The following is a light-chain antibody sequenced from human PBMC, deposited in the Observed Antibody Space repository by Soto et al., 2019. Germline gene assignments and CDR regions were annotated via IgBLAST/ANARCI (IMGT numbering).Light chain of an antibody. J-gene: IGKJ4*01. CDR3: QHYVNWPLT. CDR1: QSVRSNF. CDR2: GAS. V-gene: IGKV3-20*01. Sequence: EIVLTQSPGTLSLSPGERATLSFMASQSVRSNFLAWYQQKPGQAPRLLIYGASNRATGIPDRFSGSRSGAEFTLTISSLQSEDFAVYYCQHYVNWPLTFGGGTKVDIK.